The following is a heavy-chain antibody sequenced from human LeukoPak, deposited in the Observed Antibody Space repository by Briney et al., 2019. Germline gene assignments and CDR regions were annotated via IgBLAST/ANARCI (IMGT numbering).Heavy chain of an antibody. CDR1: GGSFSGYY. J-gene: IGHJ5*02. Sequence: SETLSLTCAVYGGSFSGYYWSWIRQPPGKGLEWIGEINHSGSTDYNPSLKSRVTISVDTSMNQFSLKLSSVTAADTAVYYCARRITMIVVVQGRFDPWGQGTLVTVSS. CDR3: ARRITMIVVVQGRFDP. CDR2: INHSGST. D-gene: IGHD3-22*01. V-gene: IGHV4-34*01.